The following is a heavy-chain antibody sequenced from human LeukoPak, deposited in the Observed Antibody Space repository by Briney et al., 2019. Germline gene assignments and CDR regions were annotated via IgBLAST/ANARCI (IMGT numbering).Heavy chain of an antibody. CDR3: ARSLITPTNWFDP. J-gene: IGHJ5*02. V-gene: IGHV4-61*02. D-gene: IGHD2-15*01. Sequence: SQTLSLTCTVSGASISSGSYYWRWIRQPAGKGLEWIVRIYSSENTNYNPSLKSRVTISVNTSKNQFSLELNSVTAADTAVYYCARSLITPTNWFDPWGQGTLVTVSS. CDR2: IYSSENT. CDR1: GASISSGSYY.